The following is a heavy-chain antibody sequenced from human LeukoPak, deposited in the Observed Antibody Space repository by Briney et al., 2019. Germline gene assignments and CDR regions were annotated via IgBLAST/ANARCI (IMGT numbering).Heavy chain of an antibody. CDR1: GFTFDNYA. V-gene: IGHV3-9*01. D-gene: IGHD3-9*01. CDR2: ISWNSGTI. J-gene: IGHJ4*02. Sequence: PGGSLRLSCAASGFTFDNYAMNWVRQVPGKGLEWISLISWNSGTIGYADSVKGRFTISRDNANNFLYLQMNSLRAEDTALYYCARGDILTAFDYWGQGTLVTVSS. CDR3: ARGDILTAFDY.